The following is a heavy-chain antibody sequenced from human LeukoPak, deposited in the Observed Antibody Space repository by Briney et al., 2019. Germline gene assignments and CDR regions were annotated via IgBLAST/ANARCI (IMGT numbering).Heavy chain of an antibody. CDR3: ARDNRLWWPGLLGPDGAAAPLTDY. J-gene: IGHJ4*02. CDR1: GGSLSGYY. CDR2: INHSGST. V-gene: IGHV4-34*01. Sequence: PSETLSLTCAVYGGSLSGYYWSWIRQPPGKGLEWIGEINHSGSTNYNPSLKSRVTISVDTSKNQFSLKLSSVTAADTAVYYCARDNRLWWPGLLGPDGAAAPLTDYWGQGTLVTVSS. D-gene: IGHD6-13*01.